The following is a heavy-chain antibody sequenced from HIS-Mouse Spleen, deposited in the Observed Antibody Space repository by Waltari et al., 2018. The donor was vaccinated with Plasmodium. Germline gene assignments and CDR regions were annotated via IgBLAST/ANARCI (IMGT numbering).Heavy chain of an antibody. D-gene: IGHD3-9*01. J-gene: IGHJ3*02. CDR1: GGSFSGYY. CDR2: INHSGST. CDR3: ARAPIRYAFDI. V-gene: IGHV4-34*01. Sequence: QVQLQQWGAGLLKPSETLSLTCAVYGGSFSGYYWSGIRQHPGKGLEWIGEINHSGSTNYNPSLKSRVTISVDTSKNQFSLKLGSVTAAYTAVYYCARAPIRYAFDIWGQGTMVTVSS.